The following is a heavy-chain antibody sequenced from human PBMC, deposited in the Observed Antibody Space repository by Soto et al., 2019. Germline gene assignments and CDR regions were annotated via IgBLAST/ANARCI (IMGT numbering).Heavy chain of an antibody. V-gene: IGHV3-30-3*01. Sequence: QVPLVESGGGVVRPGTSLRLSCAASGFALHWVRQPPGKGLEWVAVLSSDGANSYYADSVKGRFTISRDISKNTLYLQMTGLRVDDTAMYFCAGDDIDWQWRLRHNFAFWGQGTLVTVS. CDR2: LSSDGANS. CDR1: GFAL. CDR3: AGDDIDWQWRLRHNFAF. D-gene: IGHD3-9*01. J-gene: IGHJ4*02.